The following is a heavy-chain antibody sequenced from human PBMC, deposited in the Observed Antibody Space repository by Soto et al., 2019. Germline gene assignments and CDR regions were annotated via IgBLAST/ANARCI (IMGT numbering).Heavy chain of an antibody. Sequence: QVQLVESGGGVVQPGRSLRLSCAASGFTFSSYGMHWVRQAPGKGLEWVAVIWYDGSNKYYADSVKGRFTISRDNSKNTLYLQMNSLRAEDTAVYYCARDVEGRFDPWGQGTLVTVSS. CDR3: ARDVEGRFDP. CDR1: GFTFSSYG. V-gene: IGHV3-33*01. CDR2: IWYDGSNK. J-gene: IGHJ5*02. D-gene: IGHD3-10*01.